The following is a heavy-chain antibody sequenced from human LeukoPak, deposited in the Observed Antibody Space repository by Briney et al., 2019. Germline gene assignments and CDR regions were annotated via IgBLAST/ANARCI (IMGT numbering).Heavy chain of an antibody. CDR3: ARAPGRYSSSSPYYYYYMDV. J-gene: IGHJ6*03. D-gene: IGHD6-6*01. CDR2: IRSKAYGGTT. CDR1: GFTFGDYA. Sequence: GGSLRLSCTASGFTFGDYAMTWVRQAPGKGLEWVGFIRSKAYGGTTEYAASVKGRFTISRDDSKSIAYLQMNSLKTGDTAVYYCARAPGRYSSSSPYYYYYMDVWGKGTTVTVSS. V-gene: IGHV3-49*04.